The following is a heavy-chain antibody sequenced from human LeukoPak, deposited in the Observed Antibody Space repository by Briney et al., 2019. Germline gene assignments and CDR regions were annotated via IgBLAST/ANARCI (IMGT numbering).Heavy chain of an antibody. CDR3: ARAGSASSGYYWPFDH. CDR2: SRNKANSYTT. Sequence: PGGPLRLPCAASGFPFSDHYMDWVRQAPGKGLEWVGGSRNKANSYTTEYAASVKGRFTVSRDDSKNSLYLQMNNLRTEDSAVYYCARAGSASSGYYWPFDHWGQGTLVTVSS. CDR1: GFPFSDHY. D-gene: IGHD3-22*01. V-gene: IGHV3-72*01. J-gene: IGHJ4*02.